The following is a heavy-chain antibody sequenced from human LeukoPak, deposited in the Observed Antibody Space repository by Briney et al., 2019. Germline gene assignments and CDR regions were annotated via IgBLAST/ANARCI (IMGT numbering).Heavy chain of an antibody. J-gene: IGHJ6*03. V-gene: IGHV6-1*01. CDR2: PLYKSKWYN. CDR1: GDSASSNIAA. Sequence: ETLSHTCAIPGDSASSNIAASDWVRQSPSRGIEWQGWPLYKSKWYNDYAVSVKSRRTIHPDTSKNQFSLQLNTVTAADTAVDYCARQLMLGYYYYYDYMDVWGRGTTVTISS. D-gene: IGHD5-12*01. CDR3: ARQLMLGYYYYYDYMDV.